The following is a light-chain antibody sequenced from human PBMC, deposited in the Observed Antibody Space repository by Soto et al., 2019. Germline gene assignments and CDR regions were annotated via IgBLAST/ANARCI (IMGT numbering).Light chain of an antibody. CDR3: QQYNNWPYT. V-gene: IGKV3-15*01. CDR2: GAS. Sequence: EIVMTQSPDTLSVSPGDRATLSCRASQSVSTNLAWYQQKPGQAPRLLMYGASTRATGIPARFSGSGSGTEFTLTISSLQSEDFAVYYCQQYNNWPYTFGQGTKGDIK. CDR1: QSVSTN. J-gene: IGKJ2*01.